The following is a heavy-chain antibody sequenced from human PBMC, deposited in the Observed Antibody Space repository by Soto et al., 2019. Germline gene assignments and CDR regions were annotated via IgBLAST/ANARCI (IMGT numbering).Heavy chain of an antibody. CDR2: INPNGGGT. V-gene: IGHV1-46*01. CDR1: GYVFTNYF. CDR3: EREVGSNSLSYYYGMDV. D-gene: IGHD6-13*01. Sequence: QVQLVQSGAEVKKPGASVKVSGKASGYVFTNYFMHWVRQAPGQGLEWMGIINPNGGGTSYAQKFEGRVTMTRDSATSTVYMELSSLRSEDTALYFCEREVGSNSLSYYYGMDVWGQGTSVTVSS. J-gene: IGHJ6*02.